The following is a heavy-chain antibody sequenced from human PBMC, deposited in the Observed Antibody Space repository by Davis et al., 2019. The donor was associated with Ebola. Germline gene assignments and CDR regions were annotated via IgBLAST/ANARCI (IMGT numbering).Heavy chain of an antibody. CDR1: GFTFSSYS. D-gene: IGHD2-15*01. CDR2: ISDDSSST. Sequence: GSLKISCAASGFTFSSYSMNWVRQAPGKGLEWVSHISDDSSSTYYADSVKGRFTISRDNAKNSLYLQLNTLRDEDTAVYFCVSAGWDHWGQGTLVTVSS. J-gene: IGHJ4*02. V-gene: IGHV3-48*02. CDR3: VSAGWDH.